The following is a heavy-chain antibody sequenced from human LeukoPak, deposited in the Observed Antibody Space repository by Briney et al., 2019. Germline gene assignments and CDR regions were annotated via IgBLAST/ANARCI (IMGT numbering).Heavy chain of an antibody. CDR1: GVTFSSFA. CDR3: AKGPFFYYDASGYNYFES. V-gene: IGHV3-23*01. CDR2: MSGSGGMT. J-gene: IGHJ4*02. D-gene: IGHD3-22*01. Sequence: GGSLRLSCAASGVTFSSFAMSWVRQAPGQGLEWVSAMSGSGGMTYSADSVKGRFTISRDNSKDTLYMQMNSLTVEDTAIYFCAKGPFFYYDASGYNYFESWGQGTLVTVSS.